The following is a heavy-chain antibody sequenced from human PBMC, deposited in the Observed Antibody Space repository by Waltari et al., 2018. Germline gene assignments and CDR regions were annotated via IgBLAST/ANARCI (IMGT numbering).Heavy chain of an antibody. V-gene: IGHV3-7*01. J-gene: IGHJ3*02. Sequence: EVQLVEFGGSLVQPGGSLRVSCEECGLSFGHYWVSWVRQASGKGLEWVADIKGDGSRKYYLDSVRGRFSISRDNTKNSVDLQMNSLRAEDTAVYYCARDDSSSGSYDAFDIWGQGTMVAVSS. CDR1: GLSFGHYW. D-gene: IGHD3-22*01. CDR2: IKGDGSRK. CDR3: ARDDSSSGSYDAFDI.